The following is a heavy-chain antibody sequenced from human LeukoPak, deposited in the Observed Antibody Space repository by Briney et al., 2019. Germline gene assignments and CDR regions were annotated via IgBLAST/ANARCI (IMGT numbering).Heavy chain of an antibody. CDR1: GGSISGYY. J-gene: IGHJ3*02. D-gene: IGHD6-6*01. CDR3: AREYSSSSGRRAFDI. V-gene: IGHV4-59*08. Sequence: SETLSLTCTVSGGSISGYYWSWIRQPAGKGLEWIGHIYYSGSTNYNPSLKSRLTISIDTSENQFSLKLSSVTAADTAVYYCAREYSSSSGRRAFDIWGQGTMVTVSS. CDR2: IYYSGST.